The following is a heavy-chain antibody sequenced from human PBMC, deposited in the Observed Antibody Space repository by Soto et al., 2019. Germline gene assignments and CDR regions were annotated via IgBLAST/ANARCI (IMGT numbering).Heavy chain of an antibody. Sequence: PGGSLRLSCAASGFTFSSYAMSWVRQAPGKGLEWVSAISGSGGSTYYADSVKGRFTISRDNSKNTLYLQMNSLRAEDTAVYYCAKGTGLSRYTPAGGNSFDPWGTGIRVTLSS. CDR3: AKGTGLSRYTPAGGNSFDP. CDR1: GFTFSSYA. V-gene: IGHV3-23*01. CDR2: ISGSGGST. D-gene: IGHD3-16*02. J-gene: IGHJ5*02.